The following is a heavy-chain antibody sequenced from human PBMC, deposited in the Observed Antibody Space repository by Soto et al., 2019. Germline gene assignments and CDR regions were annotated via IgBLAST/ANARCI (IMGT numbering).Heavy chain of an antibody. J-gene: IGHJ6*02. CDR3: ARDGGGSYVYYYYGMDV. Sequence: GASVKVSCKASGYTFTGYYMHWVRQAPGQGLEWMGWINPNSGGTNYAQKFQGRVTMTRDTSISTAYMELRSLRSDDTAVYYCARDGGGSYVYYYYGMDVWGQGTTVTVSS. D-gene: IGHD1-26*01. CDR2: INPNSGGT. V-gene: IGHV1-2*02. CDR1: GYTFTGYY.